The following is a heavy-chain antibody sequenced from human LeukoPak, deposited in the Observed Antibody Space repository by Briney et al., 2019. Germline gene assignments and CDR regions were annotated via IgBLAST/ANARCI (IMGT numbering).Heavy chain of an antibody. D-gene: IGHD3-22*01. CDR2: ISYDGSNK. Sequence: GGSLRLSCAASGFTFSSYGVPWVRQAPGKGLEWVAVISYDGSNKYYADSVKGRFTISRDNSKNTLYLQMNSLRAEDTAVYYCAKDPGHYDSSGYYYPYFDYWGQGTLVTVSS. V-gene: IGHV3-30*18. CDR1: GFTFSSYG. J-gene: IGHJ4*02. CDR3: AKDPGHYDSSGYYYPYFDY.